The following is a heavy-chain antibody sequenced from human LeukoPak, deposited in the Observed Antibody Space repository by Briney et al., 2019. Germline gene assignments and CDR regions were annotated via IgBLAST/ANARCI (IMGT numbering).Heavy chain of an antibody. J-gene: IGHJ4*02. CDR2: ISYDGSNK. Sequence: GGSLRLSCAASGFTFSSYAMHWVRRAPGKGLEWVAVISYDGSNKYYADSVKGRFTISRDNSKNTLYLQMNSLRAEDTAVYYCARDGAPIASSQGDYWGQGTLVTVSS. CDR3: ARDGAPIASSQGDY. CDR1: GFTFSSYA. D-gene: IGHD6-13*01. V-gene: IGHV3-30-3*01.